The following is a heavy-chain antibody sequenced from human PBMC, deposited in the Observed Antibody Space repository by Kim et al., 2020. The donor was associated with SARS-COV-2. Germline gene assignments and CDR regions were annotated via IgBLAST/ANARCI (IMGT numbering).Heavy chain of an antibody. CDR3: ARDGAVAADGTQDY. Sequence: ASVKVSCKTSGYSFTSYGFSWVRQAPGQGLEWMGWISAHNGDTIYAQKVQGRVNMTTDRSTRTAYMELRSLRSDDMAVYYCARDGAVAADGTQDYWGQGTLVTVSS. J-gene: IGHJ4*02. D-gene: IGHD6-13*01. CDR2: ISAHNGDT. V-gene: IGHV1-18*03. CDR1: GYSFTSYG.